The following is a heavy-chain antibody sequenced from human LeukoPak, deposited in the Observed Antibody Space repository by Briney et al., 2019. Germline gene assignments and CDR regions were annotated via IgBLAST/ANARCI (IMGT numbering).Heavy chain of an antibody. V-gene: IGHV4-39*07. Sequence: SETLSLTCTVSGDSIRSSSYYWGWIRQPPGKGLEWSGSIYQSGSTNYNPSLKSRVTISVDTSKNQFSLIVSSVTAADTAVYYCVRDTYSYGFISYDYWGQGTPVTVSS. J-gene: IGHJ4*02. CDR1: GDSIRSSSYY. CDR3: VRDTYSYGFISYDY. CDR2: IYQSGST. D-gene: IGHD1-26*01.